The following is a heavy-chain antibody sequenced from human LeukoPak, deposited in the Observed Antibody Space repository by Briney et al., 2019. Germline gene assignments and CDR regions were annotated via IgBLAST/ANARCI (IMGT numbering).Heavy chain of an antibody. CDR2: INPNSGGT. J-gene: IGHJ4*02. D-gene: IGHD1-26*01. CDR1: GYTFTGYY. Sequence: GASVKVSCKASGYTFTGYYMHWVRQAPGQGLEWMGRINPNSGGTNYAQKFQGRVTMTRDTSISTAYMELSRLRSDDTAVYYCARATKLVGVFDYWGQGTPVTVSS. V-gene: IGHV1-2*06. CDR3: ARATKLVGVFDY.